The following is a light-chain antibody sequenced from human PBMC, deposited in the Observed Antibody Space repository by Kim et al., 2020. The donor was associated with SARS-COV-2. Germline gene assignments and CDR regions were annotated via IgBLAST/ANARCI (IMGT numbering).Light chain of an antibody. CDR2: SSS. V-gene: IGKV1-39*01. Sequence: ACVGGRVAINGRASQVIRTYLKWYQAKPGKDRTLLIYSSSTLQSCVPPRFSGTGSGTDFTLAISSLQPEDFATYYCEQSFSIPYTCGQGTKLEI. CDR1: QVIRTY. J-gene: IGKJ2*01. CDR3: EQSFSIPYT.